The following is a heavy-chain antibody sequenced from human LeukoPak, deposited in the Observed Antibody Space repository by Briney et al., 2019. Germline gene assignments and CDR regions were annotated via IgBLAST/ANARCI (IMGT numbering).Heavy chain of an antibody. V-gene: IGHV3-53*01. J-gene: IGHJ4*02. CDR3: ARVGSSSGWYYFDY. D-gene: IGHD6-19*01. Sequence: PGGSLRLSCAASGLTASSNYMSWVRQAPGKGLEWVSVIYSGGSTYNADSVKGRFTISRDNSKNTLYLQMNSLRAEDTAVYYCARVGSSSGWYYFDYWGQGTLVTVSS. CDR2: IYSGGST. CDR1: GLTASSNY.